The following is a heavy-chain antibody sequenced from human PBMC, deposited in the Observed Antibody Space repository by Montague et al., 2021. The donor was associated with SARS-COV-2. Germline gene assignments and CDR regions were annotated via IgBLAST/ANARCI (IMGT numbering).Heavy chain of an antibody. Sequence: SLRLSCAASGFTFSSYWMSWVRQAPGKGLEWVANIKQDGSEKYYVDSVKGRFTISRDNAKNSLYLQMNSLRAGDTAVYYCARVGSSSWYFDYWGQGTLVTVSS. D-gene: IGHD6-13*01. CDR3: ARVGSSSWYFDY. CDR1: GFTFSSYW. CDR2: IKQDGSEK. V-gene: IGHV3-7*01. J-gene: IGHJ4*02.